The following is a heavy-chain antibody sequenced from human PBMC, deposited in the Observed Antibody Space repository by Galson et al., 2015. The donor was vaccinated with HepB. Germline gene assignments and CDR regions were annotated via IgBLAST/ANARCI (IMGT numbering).Heavy chain of an antibody. CDR2: IYYSGST. CDR1: GGSISSGGYY. J-gene: IGHJ1*01. Sequence: TLSLTCTVSGGSISSGGYYWSWIRQHPGKGLEWIGYIYYSGSTYYNPSLKSRVTISVVTSKNQFSLKLSSVTAADTAVYYCASVRAAGHFQHWGQGTLVTVSS. CDR3: ASVRAAGHFQH. D-gene: IGHD6-13*01. V-gene: IGHV4-31*03.